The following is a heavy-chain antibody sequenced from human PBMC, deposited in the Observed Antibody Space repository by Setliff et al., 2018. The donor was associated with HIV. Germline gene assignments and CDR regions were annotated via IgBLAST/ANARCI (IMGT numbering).Heavy chain of an antibody. D-gene: IGHD3-9*01. CDR2: IYYGGST. Sequence: SETLSLTCTVSGGSITSYYWSWIRQPPGKGLEWIGYIYYGGSTNYNPPLRSRLTISVGTSKNQFSLKLSSVTAADTAMYYCARRESYYDILTGPAFDAFDIWGQGTMVTVSS. CDR1: GGSITSYY. J-gene: IGHJ3*02. CDR3: ARRESYYDILTGPAFDAFDI. V-gene: IGHV4-59*08.